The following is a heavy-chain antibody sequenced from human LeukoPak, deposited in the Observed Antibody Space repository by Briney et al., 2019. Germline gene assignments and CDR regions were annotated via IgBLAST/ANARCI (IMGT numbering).Heavy chain of an antibody. V-gene: IGHV3-23*01. CDR2: ISGSGGST. D-gene: IGHD3-3*01. Sequence: GGSLRLSGAASGFTFSSYTMSWVRQAPGKGLEWVSAISGSGGSTYYADSVKGRFTISRDNSKNTLYLQMNSLRAEDTAVYYCAKLSGFWSGSDSVPYWGQGTLVTVSS. CDR1: GFTFSSYT. CDR3: AKLSGFWSGSDSVPY. J-gene: IGHJ1*01.